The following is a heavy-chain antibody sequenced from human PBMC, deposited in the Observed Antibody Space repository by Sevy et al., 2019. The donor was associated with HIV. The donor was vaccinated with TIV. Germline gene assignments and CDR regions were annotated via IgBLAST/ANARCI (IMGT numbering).Heavy chain of an antibody. J-gene: IGHJ5*02. V-gene: IGHV3-7*01. CDR3: ARVIDYGELGNWFDP. Sequence: GGSLRLSCVASGFTFDNYWMQWVRQAPGKGLEWVANIKPDGSDKYYVGSLKGRFTIYRDNAKNSLYLEMNNLGAEDTAVYYCARVIDYGELGNWFDPWGQGTLVTVSS. D-gene: IGHD4-17*01. CDR2: IKPDGSDK. CDR1: GFTFDNYW.